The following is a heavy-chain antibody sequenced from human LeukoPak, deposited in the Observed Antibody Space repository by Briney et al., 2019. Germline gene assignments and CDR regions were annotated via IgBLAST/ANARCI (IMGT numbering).Heavy chain of an antibody. V-gene: IGHV4-39*01. D-gene: IGHD2-2*03. Sequence: PSETLSLTCTVSGRSLSGTTYCWGWICQPPGKGLEWIGSICYSGSTFYNPSLKSRVTLSVDTSKNQFSLKLSSVTAADTAVYYCTRQLGYGSSAGCNSWFDPWGQGTLVTVSS. CDR1: GRSLSGTTYC. CDR2: ICYSGST. CDR3: TRQLGYGSSAGCNSWFDP. J-gene: IGHJ5*02.